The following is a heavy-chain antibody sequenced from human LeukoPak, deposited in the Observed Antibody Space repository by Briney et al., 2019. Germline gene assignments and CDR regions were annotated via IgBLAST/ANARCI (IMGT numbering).Heavy chain of an antibody. V-gene: IGHV3-23*01. CDR3: ARRRYNWNAIDY. J-gene: IGHJ4*02. D-gene: IGHD1-20*01. CDR1: GFTFSSYA. Sequence: GGSLRLSCAASGFTFSSYAMSWVRQAPGKGLEWVSAISGSGGRTYYADSVKGRFTISRDNAKNSLYLQMNSLRAEDTAVYFCARRRYNWNAIDYWGQGTLVTVSS. CDR2: ISGSGGRT.